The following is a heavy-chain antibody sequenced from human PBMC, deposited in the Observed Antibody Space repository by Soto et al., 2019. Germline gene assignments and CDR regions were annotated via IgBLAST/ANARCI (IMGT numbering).Heavy chain of an antibody. CDR1: GFSLTTSGMT. J-gene: IGHJ4*02. CDR3: AHSFDVWSGYYPGFDY. CDR2: IYWNDDN. Sequence: QITLNESGPTLVKPTQTLTLPCTFSGFSLTTSGMTVGWIRQPPGQPLEWLALIYWNDDNRYSPFLKSILTITEDTSKNQVVLIMTNMDPVDTATYYCAHSFDVWSGYYPGFDYWGPGILVTVSS. V-gene: IGHV2-5*01. D-gene: IGHD3-3*01.